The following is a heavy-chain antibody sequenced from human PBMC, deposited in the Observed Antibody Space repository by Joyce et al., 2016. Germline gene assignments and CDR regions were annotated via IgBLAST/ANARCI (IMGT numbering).Heavy chain of an antibody. D-gene: IGHD6-13*01. Sequence: QEQLEESGGGVVQPGTSLRLSCTASGSIFSGYAMNWVRQAPGKGMEWVAIISYDGPNKFYADSVRGRFTISRDNYKNTLFLQMNSPTIEDAGVYYCARRSGIPAGRRPGAFDMWGQGTVVTVSS. J-gene: IGHJ3*02. CDR2: ISYDGPNK. CDR1: GSIFSGYA. CDR3: ARRSGIPAGRRPGAFDM. V-gene: IGHV3-30*04.